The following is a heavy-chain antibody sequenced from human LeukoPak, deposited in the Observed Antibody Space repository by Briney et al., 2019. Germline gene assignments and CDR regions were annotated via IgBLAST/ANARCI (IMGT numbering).Heavy chain of an antibody. CDR3: TRGRNGSLDY. J-gene: IGHJ4*02. D-gene: IGHD1-26*01. CDR2: INSDGSNT. Sequence: GGSLRLSCAASGFTFSDYWMHWVRQAPGKGLVWVSRINSDGSNTDYADSVKGRFTISRVNAKNTLYLQMNTLRAEDTTVYYCTRGRNGSLDYWGQGALVTVSS. CDR1: GFTFSDYW. V-gene: IGHV3-74*01.